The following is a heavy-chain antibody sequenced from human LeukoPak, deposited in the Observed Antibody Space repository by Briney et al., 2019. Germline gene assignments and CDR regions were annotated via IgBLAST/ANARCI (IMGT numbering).Heavy chain of an antibody. Sequence: ASQTLSLTCTVSGASISSGRYSWSWIRQPAGKGLEWIGRIYTSGSTNYNPSLESRVTISVDTSKNQFSLKLSSVTAADTAVYHCARDPGYSSGWNYFDYWGQGTLVTVSS. CDR1: GASISSGRYS. D-gene: IGHD6-19*01. V-gene: IGHV4-61*02. CDR2: IYTSGST. J-gene: IGHJ4*02. CDR3: ARDPGYSSGWNYFDY.